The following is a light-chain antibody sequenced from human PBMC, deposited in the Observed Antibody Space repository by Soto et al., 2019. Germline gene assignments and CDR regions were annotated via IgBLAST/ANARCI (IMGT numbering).Light chain of an antibody. J-gene: IGKJ3*01. Sequence: DIQMTQSPSTLSASVGDRVTTSCRASQSINTWLAWYQQKPGKAPKLLIYKASTLQSGVPSRFSGSGSGTEFTLTISCLQPDDFATYYCQQYNSYSQFTFGPGTKVDIK. V-gene: IGKV1-5*03. CDR1: QSINTW. CDR3: QQYNSYSQFT. CDR2: KAS.